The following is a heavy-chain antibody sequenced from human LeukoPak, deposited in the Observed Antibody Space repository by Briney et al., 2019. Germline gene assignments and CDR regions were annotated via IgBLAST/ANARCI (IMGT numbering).Heavy chain of an antibody. D-gene: IGHD3-16*01. CDR2: ILGSGSRT. J-gene: IGHJ4*02. Sequence: GGSLRLSCAASGFTFSSYGMHWVRQAPGKGLEWVSGILGSGSRTYYADSVKGRFTISRDNSISTLYLQMNSLRSEDTAVYYCAKDSRPGDGLWDFDSWGQGALVTVSS. CDR3: AKDSRPGDGLWDFDS. CDR1: GFTFSSYG. V-gene: IGHV3-NL1*01.